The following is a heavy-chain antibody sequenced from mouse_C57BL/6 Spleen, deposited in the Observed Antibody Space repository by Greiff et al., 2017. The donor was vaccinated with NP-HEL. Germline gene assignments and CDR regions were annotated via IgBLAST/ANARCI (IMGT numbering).Heavy chain of an antibody. J-gene: IGHJ4*01. CDR2: IRSKSNNYAT. CDR3: VRERYGSSYCAMDY. Sequence: GGGLVQPKGSLKLSCAASGFSFNTYAMNWVRQAPGKGLEWVARIRSKSNNYATYYADSVKDRFTISRDDSESMLYLQMNNLKTEDTAMYYCVRERYGSSYCAMDYWGQGTSVTVSS. CDR1: GFSFNTYA. D-gene: IGHD1-1*01. V-gene: IGHV10-1*01.